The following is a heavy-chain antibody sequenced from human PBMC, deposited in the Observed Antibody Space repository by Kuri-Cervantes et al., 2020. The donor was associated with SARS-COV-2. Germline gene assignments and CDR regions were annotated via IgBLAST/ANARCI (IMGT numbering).Heavy chain of an antibody. CDR3: ARRSWVAGGFDI. Sequence: GESLKIPFSASGFTFSSYGMHWVRQAPGKGVEWVEVIWYDGSNKYYADSVKGRFTISRDNFKNTLYLQMDSLRAEATAVYYCARRSWVAGGFDIWGQGTMVTVSS. CDR1: GFTFSSYG. D-gene: IGHD1-26*01. CDR2: IWYDGSNK. V-gene: IGHV3-33*01. J-gene: IGHJ3*02.